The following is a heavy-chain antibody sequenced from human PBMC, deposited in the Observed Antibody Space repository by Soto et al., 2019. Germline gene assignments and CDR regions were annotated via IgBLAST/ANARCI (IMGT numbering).Heavy chain of an antibody. CDR3: AKDTCSGGDGFSRFDC. V-gene: IGHV3-30*18. Sequence: QVQLVESGGGVVQPGRSLRLSCVPSGFIFSNYGMHWVRQAPGKALEWVAVISYDGNKKDYEDSVKGRFTISRDNSRNKPYHQLSSLRTEDTAVYYCAKDTCSGGDGFSRFDCWGQGTLVTVSS. D-gene: IGHD2-15*01. J-gene: IGHJ4*02. CDR1: GFIFSNYG. CDR2: ISYDGNKK.